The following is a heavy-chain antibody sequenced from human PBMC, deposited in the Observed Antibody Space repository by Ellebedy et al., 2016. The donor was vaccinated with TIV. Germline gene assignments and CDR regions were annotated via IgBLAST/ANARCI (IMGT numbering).Heavy chain of an antibody. CDR2: ISGYNGNT. V-gene: IGHV1-18*01. Sequence: AASVKVSCKASGYSFSNYGISWVRQAPGQGLEWMGWISGYNGNTKYAQKVQGRVTMTTDTSTSTAYMELSSLRSEDTAVYYCARAGVRGPTGAEYWGQGTLVTVSS. CDR1: GYSFSNYG. J-gene: IGHJ4*02. D-gene: IGHD3-10*01. CDR3: ARAGVRGPTGAEY.